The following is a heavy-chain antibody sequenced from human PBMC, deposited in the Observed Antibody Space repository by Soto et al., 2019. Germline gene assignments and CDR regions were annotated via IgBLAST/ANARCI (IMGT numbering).Heavy chain of an antibody. CDR1: GFSLSTSGMC. CDR3: ARIPAPYSGGWYADKNGMDV. Sequence: SGPTLVNPTQTLTLTCTFSGFSLSTSGMCVSWIRQPPGKALEWLARIDWDDDKYYSTSLKTRLTISKDTSKNQVVLTMTNMDPVDTATYYCARIPAPYSGGWYADKNGMDVWGQGTTVTVSS. CDR2: IDWDDDK. D-gene: IGHD6-19*01. V-gene: IGHV2-70*11. J-gene: IGHJ6*02.